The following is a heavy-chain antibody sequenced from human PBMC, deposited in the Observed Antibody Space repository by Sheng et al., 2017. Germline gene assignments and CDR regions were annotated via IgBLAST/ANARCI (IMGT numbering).Heavy chain of an antibody. Sequence: QVQLVESGGGVVQPGGSLRLSCAASGFVFSNFGMHWVRQAPGKGLEWVAFIRYDENKQQYIDSVKGRFTISRDNAKDTLHLQMNSLRAEDTAVYYCAKGGYYGAGSYYNWGQGTLVIVSS. J-gene: IGHJ4*02. CDR3: AKGGYYGAGSYYN. D-gene: IGHD3-10*01. V-gene: IGHV3-30*02. CDR2: IRYDENKQ. CDR1: GFVFSNFG.